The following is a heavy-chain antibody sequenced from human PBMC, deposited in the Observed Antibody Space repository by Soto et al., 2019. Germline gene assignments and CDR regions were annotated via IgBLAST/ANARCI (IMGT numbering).Heavy chain of an antibody. V-gene: IGHV3-23*01. CDR3: ARQLVSNDYYYAMDV. CDR2: ITGSGGST. J-gene: IGHJ6*02. Sequence: EVQLLESGGGLIQPGGSLRLSCAASGFTFSSFAMSWVRQAPGKGLEWVSSITGSGGSTFYTHSVKGRFTISRDNSKNTLYLEMNSLRAEDTAVYYCARQLVSNDYYYAMDVWGQGTTVTVSS. D-gene: IGHD6-6*01. CDR1: GFTFSSFA.